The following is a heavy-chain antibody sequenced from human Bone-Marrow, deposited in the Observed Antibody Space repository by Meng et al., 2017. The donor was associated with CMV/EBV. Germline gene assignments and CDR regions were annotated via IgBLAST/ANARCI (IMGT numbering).Heavy chain of an antibody. J-gene: IGHJ1*01. CDR3: ATLVVPAATLGAFQH. V-gene: IGHV3-30*02. CDR2: IWYDGSNK. D-gene: IGHD2-2*01. Sequence: GESLKISCAASGFTFSSYGMHWVRQAPGKGLEWVAVIWYDGSNKYYADSVKGRFTISRDNSKNTLYLQMNSLRAEDTAVYYCATLVVPAATLGAFQHWGQGTLVTVSS. CDR1: GFTFSSYG.